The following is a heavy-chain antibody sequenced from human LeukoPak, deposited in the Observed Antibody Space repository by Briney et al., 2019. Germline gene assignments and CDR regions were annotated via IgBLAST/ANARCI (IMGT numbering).Heavy chain of an antibody. V-gene: IGHV3-48*03. J-gene: IGHJ4*02. CDR1: GFTFSSYE. Sequence: GGSLRLACAVYGFTFSSYERNWVRQAPGKGVGWVSYISSRGSTIYYADSVKGRFTFSRDNAKNSLYLQMNSLRAEDTAVYYCARDIKVRGVYFDYWGQGTLVTVSS. CDR3: ARDIKVRGVYFDY. CDR2: ISSRGSTI. D-gene: IGHD3-10*01.